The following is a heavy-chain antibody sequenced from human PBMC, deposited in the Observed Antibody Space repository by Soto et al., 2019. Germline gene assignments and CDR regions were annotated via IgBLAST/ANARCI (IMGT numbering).Heavy chain of an antibody. J-gene: IGHJ4*02. D-gene: IGHD6-6*01. CDR1: GFAFSSFA. CDR2: IGRSGQTI. Sequence: PGGSLRLSCIGSGFAFSSFAMNWVRQPPRKGLEWLSYIGRSGQTIYYGASVKGRFTISSDNAKSSLWLKRNGLRDEDTGIYYCARDSRGGAARRPTFYYWGRGTLVTVSS. CDR3: ARDSRGGAARRPTFYY. V-gene: IGHV3-48*03.